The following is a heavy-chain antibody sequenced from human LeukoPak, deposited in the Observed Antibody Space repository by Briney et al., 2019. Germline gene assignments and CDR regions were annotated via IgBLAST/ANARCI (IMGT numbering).Heavy chain of an antibody. CDR3: ARSVGGWSLRGDFDY. J-gene: IGHJ4*02. CDR1: GGSFSGHY. V-gene: IGHV4-34*01. Sequence: SETLSLTCAVYGGSFSGHYWSWTRQPPGKGLEWIGEIQPSGSTSYNPSLKSRVTISIDTSKNQLSLKLSSVTAADTAVYFCARSVGGWSLRGDFDYWGQGTLVTVSS. D-gene: IGHD6-19*01. CDR2: IQPSGST.